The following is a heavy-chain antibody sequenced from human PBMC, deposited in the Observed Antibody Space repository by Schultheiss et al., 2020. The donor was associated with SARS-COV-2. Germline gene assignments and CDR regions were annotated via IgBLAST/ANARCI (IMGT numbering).Heavy chain of an antibody. CDR2: ISSNGGST. D-gene: IGHD6-19*01. CDR1: GFTFSSYA. CDR3: ARDRAAVAGPDY. Sequence: GESLKISCAASGFTFSSYAMHWVRQAPGKGLEYVSAISSNGGSTYYANSVKGRFTISRDNSKNTLYLQMGSLRAEDMAVYYCARDRAAVAGPDYWGQGTLVTVSS. J-gene: IGHJ4*02. V-gene: IGHV3-64*01.